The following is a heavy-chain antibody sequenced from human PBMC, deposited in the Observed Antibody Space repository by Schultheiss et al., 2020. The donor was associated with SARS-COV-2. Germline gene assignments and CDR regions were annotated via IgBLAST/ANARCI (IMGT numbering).Heavy chain of an antibody. CDR3: ARDRITMIVVVITYLDY. CDR2: IYSGGST. Sequence: GGSLRLSCAASGFTFSSYGMHWVRQAPGKGLEWVSVIYSGGSTYYADSVKGRFTISRDNSKNTLYLQMNSLRAEDTAVYYCARDRITMIVVVITYLDYWGQGTLVTVSS. J-gene: IGHJ4*02. CDR1: GFTFSSYG. D-gene: IGHD3-22*01. V-gene: IGHV3-NL1*01.